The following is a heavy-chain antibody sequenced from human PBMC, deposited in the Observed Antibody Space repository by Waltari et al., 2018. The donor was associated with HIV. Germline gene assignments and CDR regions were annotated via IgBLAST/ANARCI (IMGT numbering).Heavy chain of an antibody. Sequence: AGLLKPSETLSLTCAVYGGSFSGYYWSWIRQPPGKGLEWIGEINHSGSTNYNPSLKSRVTISVDTSKNQFSLKLSSVTAADTAVYYCAREPLAAAGGDYWGQGTLVTVSS. CDR3: AREPLAAAGGDY. V-gene: IGHV4-34*01. CDR1: GGSFSGYY. CDR2: INHSGST. J-gene: IGHJ4*02. D-gene: IGHD6-13*01.